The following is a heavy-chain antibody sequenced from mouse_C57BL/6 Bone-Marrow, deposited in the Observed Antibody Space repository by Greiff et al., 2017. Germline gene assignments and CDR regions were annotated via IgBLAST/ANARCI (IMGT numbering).Heavy chain of an antibody. CDR3: ARFERDWCAE. Sequence: QVQLQQSGTALVKPGASVKLSCKAYCYTFPSSWMPCVKQKPGQGLEWIVNITPSNGGTNYNEKFKSKATLTVATSSSTAYMQLSSLTSECSAVYYCARFERDWCAEGGQGTLVTVSA. CDR2: ITPSNGGT. V-gene: IGHV1-53*01. CDR1: CYTFPSSW. J-gene: IGHJ3*01.